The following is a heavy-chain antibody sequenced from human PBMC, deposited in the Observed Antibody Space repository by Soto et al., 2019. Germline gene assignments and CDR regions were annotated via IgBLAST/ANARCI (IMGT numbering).Heavy chain of an antibody. J-gene: IGHJ6*02. CDR3: ARMGDVPYYYYGMDV. CDR2: INGYNGNT. V-gene: IGHV1-18*01. D-gene: IGHD3-16*01. Sequence: QVQLVQSGAEVKKPGASVKVSCKASGYTFTSYGISWVRQAPGQGLEWMGWINGYNGNTNHAQKLQGRVTMSTDTYTSTAYMELRSLRSDDSVVYYCARMGDVPYYYYGMDVWCQGTTVTVSS. CDR1: GYTFTSYG.